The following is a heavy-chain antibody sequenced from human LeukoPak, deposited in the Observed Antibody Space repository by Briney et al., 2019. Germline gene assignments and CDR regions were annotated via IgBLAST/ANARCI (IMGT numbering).Heavy chain of an antibody. CDR3: ARDATTEPGTVYMDV. V-gene: IGHV3-21*01. J-gene: IGHJ6*03. Sequence: PGGSLRLSCAASGFTFSSYSMNWVRQAPGKGLEWVSYISSSSSYIYYADSVKGRFTISRDNAKNSLYLQMNSLRAEDTALYFCARDATTEPGTVYMDVWGKGTTVTISS. D-gene: IGHD6-13*01. CDR1: GFTFSSYS. CDR2: ISSSSSYI.